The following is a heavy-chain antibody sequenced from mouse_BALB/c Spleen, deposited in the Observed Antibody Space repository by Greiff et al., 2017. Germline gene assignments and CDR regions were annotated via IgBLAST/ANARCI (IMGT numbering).Heavy chain of an antibody. CDR3: ARYYYGSSYGGGAMDY. D-gene: IGHD1-1*01. Sequence: DVMLVESGGDLVKPGGSLKLSCAASGFTFSSYGMSWVRQTPDKRLEWVATISSGGSYTYYPDSVKGRFTISRDNAKNTLYLQMSSLKSEDTAMYYCARYYYGSSYGGGAMDYWGQGTSVTVSS. J-gene: IGHJ4*01. CDR2: ISSGGSYT. V-gene: IGHV5-6*02. CDR1: GFTFSSYG.